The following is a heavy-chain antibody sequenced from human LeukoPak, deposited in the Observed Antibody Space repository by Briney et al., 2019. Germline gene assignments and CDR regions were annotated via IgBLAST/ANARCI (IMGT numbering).Heavy chain of an antibody. CDR2: INHSGST. Sequence: KPSETLSLTCAVYGGSFSGYYWSWIRQPPGKGLEWIGEINHSGSTNYNPSLKSRVTISVDTSKNQFSLKLSSVTAADTAVYYCARTGRITMVRGVIITSLFDPWGQGTLVTVSS. CDR3: ARTGRITMVRGVIITSLFDP. CDR1: GGSFSGYY. D-gene: IGHD3-10*01. J-gene: IGHJ5*02. V-gene: IGHV4-34*01.